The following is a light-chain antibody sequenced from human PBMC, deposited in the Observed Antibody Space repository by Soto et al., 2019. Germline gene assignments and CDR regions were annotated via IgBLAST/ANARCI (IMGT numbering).Light chain of an antibody. Sequence: DIQMAQSPSSPSASVGDRVTITFQASQNINNYLNWYQQKPGRAPKLLIYDASNLEAGVPSRFRGSGSGTDFTFTISRLQPEDIATYYCQQYENLPTFGQGTRLEIK. CDR3: QQYENLPT. CDR1: QNINNY. CDR2: DAS. J-gene: IGKJ5*01. V-gene: IGKV1-33*01.